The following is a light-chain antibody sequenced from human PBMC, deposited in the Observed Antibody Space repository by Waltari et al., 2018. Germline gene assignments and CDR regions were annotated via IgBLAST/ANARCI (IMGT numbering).Light chain of an antibody. J-gene: IGKJ4*01. CDR2: DAS. V-gene: IGKV1-33*01. CDR1: QDISNY. Sequence: IQMTQSPSSLSASVGDNVTITCQASQDISNYLNWYQQKPGKAPKLLIYDASNLETGVPSRFSGSGSGTDFTFTISSLQPEDIATYYCQQYDNLPPFGGGTKVEIK. CDR3: QQYDNLPP.